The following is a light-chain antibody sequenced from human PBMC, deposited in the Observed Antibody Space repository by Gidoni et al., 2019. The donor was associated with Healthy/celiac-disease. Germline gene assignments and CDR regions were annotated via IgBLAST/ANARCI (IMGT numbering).Light chain of an antibody. Sequence: YELTQPPSVSVSPGQTARITCPGDALPKQYAYWYQQKPGQAPVLVIYKDSERPSGIPERFSGSSSGTTVTLTISGVQAEDEADYYCQSADSSGTYPVFGGGTKLTVL. V-gene: IGLV3-25*03. CDR1: ALPKQY. J-gene: IGLJ2*01. CDR3: QSADSSGTYPV. CDR2: KDS.